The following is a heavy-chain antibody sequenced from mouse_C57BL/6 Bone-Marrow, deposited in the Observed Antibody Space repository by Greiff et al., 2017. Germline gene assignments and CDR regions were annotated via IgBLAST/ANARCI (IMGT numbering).Heavy chain of an antibody. CDR3: ARGGWLLAWFAY. CDR2: INPGSGGT. J-gene: IGHJ3*01. CDR1: GYAFTNYL. V-gene: IGHV1-54*01. D-gene: IGHD2-3*01. Sequence: VQLQQSGAELVRPGTSVKVSCKASGYAFTNYLIEWVKQRPGQGLEWIGVINPGSGGTNYNEKFKGKATLTADKSSSTAYMQLSSLTSEDSAVYFCARGGWLLAWFAYWGQGTLVTVSA.